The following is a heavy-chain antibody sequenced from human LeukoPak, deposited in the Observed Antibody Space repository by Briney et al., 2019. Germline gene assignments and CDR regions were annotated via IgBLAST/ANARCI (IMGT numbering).Heavy chain of an antibody. CDR3: ATPMRGSYFYGSNY. J-gene: IGHJ4*02. CDR2: FDPEDGET. V-gene: IGHV1-24*01. Sequence: ASVKVSCTVSGYTLTELSMHWVRQAPGKGLEWMGGFDPEDGETIYAQKFQGRVTMTEDTSTDTAYMELSSLRSEDTAVYYCATPMRGSYFYGSNYWGQGTLVTVSS. CDR1: GYTLTELS. D-gene: IGHD3-10*01.